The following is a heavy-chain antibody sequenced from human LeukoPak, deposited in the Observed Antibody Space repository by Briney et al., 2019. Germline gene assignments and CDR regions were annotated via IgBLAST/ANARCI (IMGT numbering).Heavy chain of an antibody. CDR3: ARGRGGSRGYFDY. D-gene: IGHD5-12*01. CDR1: GFTFSDHY. J-gene: IGHJ4*02. Sequence: GGSLRLSCAASGFTFSDHYMDWVRQAPGKGLEWVGRTRNKANSYTTEYAASVKGRFTISRDDSKNSLYLQMNSPKTEDTAVYYCARGRGGSRGYFDYWGQGTLVTVSS. V-gene: IGHV3-72*01. CDR2: TRNKANSYTT.